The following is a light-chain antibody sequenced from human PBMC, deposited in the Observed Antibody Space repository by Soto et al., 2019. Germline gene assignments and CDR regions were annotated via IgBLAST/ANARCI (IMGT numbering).Light chain of an antibody. CDR1: SSDVGGYNY. CDR2: DVS. J-gene: IGLJ1*01. V-gene: IGLV2-14*01. Sequence: QSVLTQPASVSGSPGQSITISCTGTSSDVGGYNYVSWYQQYPGKVPKLMIYDVSYRPSGVSNRFSGSKSGNTASLTISGLQAEDEADYYCSSYTSSSTFVFGTGTEVT. CDR3: SSYTSSSTFV.